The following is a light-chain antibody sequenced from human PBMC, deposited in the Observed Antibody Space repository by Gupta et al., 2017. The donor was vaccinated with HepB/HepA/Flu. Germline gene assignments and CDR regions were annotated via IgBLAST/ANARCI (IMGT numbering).Light chain of an antibody. Sequence: EIVFTPSPRPLSLSPGERATLSCRASQSVGTYLAWYQQKPGQAPRLLIFDASTRITGIPDRFSGSGSGTDFTLTISRLEPEDFAVYYCQQYGRSLFFGPGTKLQIK. CDR3: QQYGRSLF. V-gene: IGKV3-20*01. CDR2: DAS. J-gene: IGKJ3*01. CDR1: QSVGTY.